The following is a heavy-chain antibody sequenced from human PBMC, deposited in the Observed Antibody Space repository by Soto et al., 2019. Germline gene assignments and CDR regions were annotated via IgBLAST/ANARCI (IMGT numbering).Heavy chain of an antibody. CDR1: GFTFSSYA. V-gene: IGHV3-30-3*01. D-gene: IGHD3-22*01. Sequence: QVQLVESGRGVVQPGRSLRLSCAASGFTFSSYAMHWVRQAPGKGLEWVAVISYDGSNKYYADSVKGRFTISRDNSKNTLYLQMNSLRAEDTAVYYCAREIHYYDSSGYYNYYYYGMDVWGQGTTVTVSS. CDR2: ISYDGSNK. CDR3: AREIHYYDSSGYYNYYYYGMDV. J-gene: IGHJ6*02.